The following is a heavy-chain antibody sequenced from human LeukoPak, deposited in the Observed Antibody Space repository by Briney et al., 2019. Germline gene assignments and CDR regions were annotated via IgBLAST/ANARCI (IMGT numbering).Heavy chain of an antibody. V-gene: IGHV1-2*02. CDR3: ARDTGIAVPHGPDY. CDR2: INPNSGGT. D-gene: IGHD6-19*01. Sequence: ASVKVSCKASGYTFTGYYMHWVRQAPGQGLEWMGWINPNSGGTNYAQKFQGRVTMTRDTSISTAYMELSRLRSDDTAVYYCARDTGIAVPHGPDYWGQGTLVTVSS. J-gene: IGHJ4*02. CDR1: GYTFTGYY.